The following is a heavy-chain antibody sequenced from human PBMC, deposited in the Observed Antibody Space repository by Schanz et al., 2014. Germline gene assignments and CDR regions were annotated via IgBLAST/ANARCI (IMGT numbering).Heavy chain of an antibody. CDR3: AIDHQWLARYYMDV. D-gene: IGHD6-19*01. Sequence: QVQLVESGGGVVQPGRSLRLSCAASGFTFSNHGMHWVRQSPGKGLEWVALIWYDGSNEYYADSVKGRFTISRDNPKKTLYLQMNSLRAEDTAVYYCAIDHQWLARYYMDVWGKGTTVTVSS. V-gene: IGHV3-33*01. CDR1: GFTFSNHG. J-gene: IGHJ6*03. CDR2: IWYDGSNE.